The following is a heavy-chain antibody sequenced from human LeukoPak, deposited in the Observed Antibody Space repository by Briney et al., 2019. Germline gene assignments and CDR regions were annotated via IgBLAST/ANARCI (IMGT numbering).Heavy chain of an antibody. J-gene: IGHJ6*03. CDR1: GGSISPYY. V-gene: IGHV4-34*01. Sequence: SETLSLTCSVSGGSISPYYWSWIRQPPGKGLEWIREINHSGSTNYNPSLKSRVTISVDTSKNQFSLKLSSVTAADTAVYYCARYYYYYMDVWGKGTTVTVSS. CDR3: ARYYYYYMDV. CDR2: INHSGST.